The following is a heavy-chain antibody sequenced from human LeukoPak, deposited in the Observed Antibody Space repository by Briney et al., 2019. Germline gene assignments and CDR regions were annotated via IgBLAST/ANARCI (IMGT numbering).Heavy chain of an antibody. J-gene: IGHJ6*03. CDR1: GFTSSDHY. Sequence: GGSLRLSCAASGFTSSDHYMDWVRQAPGKGLVWVGRTRNKANSYTTEYAASVKGRFTISRDDSKNSLYLQMNSLKAEDTAVYYCVREYQLLGYYYYMDVWGKGTTVTVSS. V-gene: IGHV3-72*01. CDR2: TRNKANSYTT. D-gene: IGHD2-2*01. CDR3: VREYQLLGYYYYMDV.